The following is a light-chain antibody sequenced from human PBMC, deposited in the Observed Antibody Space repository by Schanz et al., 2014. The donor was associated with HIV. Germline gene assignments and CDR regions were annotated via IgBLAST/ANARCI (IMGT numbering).Light chain of an antibody. CDR3: SSYTSSSTLAHVV. Sequence: QSALTQPASVSGSPGQSITISCTGTSNDVGTYNLVSWYQQHPGKAPQLMIYEVSKRPSGVSDRFSGSKSDNTASLTISGLQAEDEADYYCSSYTSSSTLAHVVFGGGTKLTVL. V-gene: IGLV2-14*02. J-gene: IGLJ2*01. CDR1: SNDVGTYNL. CDR2: EVS.